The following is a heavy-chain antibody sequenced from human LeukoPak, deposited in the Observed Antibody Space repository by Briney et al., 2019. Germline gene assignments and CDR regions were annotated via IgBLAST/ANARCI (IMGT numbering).Heavy chain of an antibody. V-gene: IGHV4-34*01. D-gene: IGHD5-18*01. Sequence: PSETLSLTCAVYGGSFSGYYWSWIRQPPGKGLEWIGEINHSGSTNYNPSLKSRVTISVDTSKNQFSLKLSSVTAADTAVYYCARVFEDKLWLLGAPLNVWPYFDYWGQGTLVTVSS. CDR3: ARVFEDKLWLLGAPLNVWPYFDY. CDR1: GGSFSGYY. J-gene: IGHJ4*02. CDR2: INHSGST.